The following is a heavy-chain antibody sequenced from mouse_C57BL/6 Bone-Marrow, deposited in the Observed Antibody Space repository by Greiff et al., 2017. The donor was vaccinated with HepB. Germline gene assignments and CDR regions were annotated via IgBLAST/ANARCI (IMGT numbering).Heavy chain of an antibody. CDR1: GFTFSSYG. J-gene: IGHJ2*01. Sequence: DVMLVESGGDLVKPGGSLKLSCAASGFTFSSYGMSWVRQTPDKRLEWVATISSGGSYTYYPDSVKGRFTISRDNAKNTLYLQMSSLKSEDTAMYYCARLYFDYWGKGTTLTVSS. CDR3: ARLYFDY. V-gene: IGHV5-6*02. CDR2: ISSGGSYT.